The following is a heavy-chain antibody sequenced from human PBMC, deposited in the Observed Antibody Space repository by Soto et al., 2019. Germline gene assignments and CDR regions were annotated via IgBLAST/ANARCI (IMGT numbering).Heavy chain of an antibody. Sequence: PGESLKISCKGSGYSFTSYWISWVRQMPGKGLEWMGRIDPSDSYTNYSPYFQGHVTISADKSISTAYLQWSSLKASDTAMYYCASSPRGYCSSTSCRELGNYYGMDVWGQGTTVTVS. J-gene: IGHJ6*02. D-gene: IGHD2-2*01. CDR1: GYSFTSYW. V-gene: IGHV5-10-1*01. CDR3: ASSPRGYCSSTSCRELGNYYGMDV. CDR2: IDPSDSYT.